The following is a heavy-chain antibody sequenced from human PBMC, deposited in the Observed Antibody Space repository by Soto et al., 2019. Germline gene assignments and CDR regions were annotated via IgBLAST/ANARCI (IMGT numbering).Heavy chain of an antibody. D-gene: IGHD2-15*01. CDR2: IIPIFGTA. CDR1: VGTLSSYA. J-gene: IGHJ6*02. V-gene: IGHV1-69*13. CDR3: AREQNCSGGSCYPGYYYYGMDA. Sequence: SVKVSCEASVGTLSSYAISWVRQAPGQGLEWMGGIIPIFGTANYAQKFQGRVTITADESTSTAYMELSSLRSEDTAVYYCAREQNCSGGSCYPGYYYYGMDAWGQGTTVTVSS.